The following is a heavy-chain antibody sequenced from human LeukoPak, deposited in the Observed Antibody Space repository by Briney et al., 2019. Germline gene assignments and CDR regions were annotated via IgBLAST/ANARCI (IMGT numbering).Heavy chain of an antibody. CDR3: ARDYGFGDLNWFDP. V-gene: IGHV4-30-2*01. D-gene: IGHD3-10*01. Sequence: SQTLSLTCAVSGGSISSGGYSWSWIRQPPGKGLEWIGYIYHSGSTYYNPSLKSRVTISVDRSKNQFSLKLSSVTAADTAVYYCARDYGFGDLNWFDPWGQGTLVTVSS. J-gene: IGHJ5*02. CDR1: GGSISSGGYS. CDR2: IYHSGST.